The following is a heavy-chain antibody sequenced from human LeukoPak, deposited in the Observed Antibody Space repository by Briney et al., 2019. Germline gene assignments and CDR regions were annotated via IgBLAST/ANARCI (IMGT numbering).Heavy chain of an antibody. Sequence: PGGPLRLSCAASGFTFSSYEMNWVRQAPGKGLEWVSYISSSGSTIYYADSVKGRFTISRDNAKNSLYLQMNSLRAEDTAVYYCARDLVVRGVIRTYYYGMDVWGQGTTVTVSS. D-gene: IGHD3-10*01. CDR3: ARDLVVRGVIRTYYYGMDV. V-gene: IGHV3-48*03. J-gene: IGHJ6*02. CDR2: ISSSGSTI. CDR1: GFTFSSYE.